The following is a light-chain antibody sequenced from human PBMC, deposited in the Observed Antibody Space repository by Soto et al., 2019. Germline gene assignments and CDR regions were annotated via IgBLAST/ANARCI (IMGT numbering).Light chain of an antibody. CDR2: SNN. V-gene: IGLV1-44*01. CDR3: AAWDDSLIGVV. CDR1: SSNIGSNT. Sequence: QAVVTQPPSASGTPGQRVTISCSGSSSNIGSNTVNWYQQLPGTAPKLLIYSNNQRPSGVPDRFSGSKSGTSASLAISGLQSEDEADYYCAAWDDSLIGVVFGGGTKVTVL. J-gene: IGLJ2*01.